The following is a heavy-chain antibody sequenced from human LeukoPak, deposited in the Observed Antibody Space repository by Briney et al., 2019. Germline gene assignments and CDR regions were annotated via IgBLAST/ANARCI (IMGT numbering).Heavy chain of an antibody. V-gene: IGHV4-34*01. D-gene: IGHD6-6*01. CDR1: GGSFSGYY. CDR2: INHSGST. Sequence: SETLSLTCAVYGGSFSGYYWSWIRQPPGKGLEWIGEINHSGSTNYNPSLKSRITISVDTSKNQFSLKLSSVTAADTAVYYCARGGVAARPFDYWGQGTLVTVSS. CDR3: ARGGVAARPFDY. J-gene: IGHJ4*02.